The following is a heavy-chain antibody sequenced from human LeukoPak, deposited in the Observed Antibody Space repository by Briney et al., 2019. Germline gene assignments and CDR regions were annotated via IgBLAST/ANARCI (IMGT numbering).Heavy chain of an antibody. CDR1: GLPFSSYA. CDR2: ISGSGGST. J-gene: IGHJ4*02. Sequence: QTGGSLRLSCEAPGLPFSSYAMSGVRQAPGKGLEWVSAISGSGGSTYYADSVKGRFTISRDNSKNTLYLQMNSLRAEDTAVYYCAKVGTATFDYWGQGTLVTVSS. V-gene: IGHV3-23*01. CDR3: AKVGTATFDY. D-gene: IGHD2-15*01.